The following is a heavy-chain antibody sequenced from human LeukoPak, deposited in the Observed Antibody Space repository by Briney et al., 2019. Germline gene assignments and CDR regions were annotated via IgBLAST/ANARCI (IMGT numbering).Heavy chain of an antibody. CDR1: GFIFSSFT. CDR3: ARGYYDSSGYVNY. V-gene: IGHV3-30*04. D-gene: IGHD3-22*01. J-gene: IGHJ4*02. CDR2: ISYDGSNK. Sequence: PGGSLRLSCATSGFIFSSFTIHWVRQSPGKGLEWVALISYDGSNKYYADSVKGRFTISRDNSKNTLYLQMNSLRADDTAVYYCARGYYDSSGYVNYWGQGTLVTVSS.